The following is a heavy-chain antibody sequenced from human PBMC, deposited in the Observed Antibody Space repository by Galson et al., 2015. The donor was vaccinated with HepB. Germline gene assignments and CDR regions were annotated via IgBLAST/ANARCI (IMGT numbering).Heavy chain of an antibody. D-gene: IGHD6-6*01. CDR2: ISAYNGNT. Sequence: SVKVSCKASGYTFTSYGISWVRQAPGQGLEWMGWISAYNGNTNYAQKLQGRVTMTTDTSTSTAYMELRSLRSDDTAVYYCARDDRRRIAARPYSAVSWFDPWGQGTLVTVSS. CDR1: GYTFTSYG. CDR3: ARDDRRRIAARPYSAVSWFDP. V-gene: IGHV1-18*01. J-gene: IGHJ5*02.